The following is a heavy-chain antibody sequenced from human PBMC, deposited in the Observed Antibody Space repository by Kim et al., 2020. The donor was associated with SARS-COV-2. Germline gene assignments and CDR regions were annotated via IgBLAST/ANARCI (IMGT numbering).Heavy chain of an antibody. J-gene: IGHJ4*02. V-gene: IGHV3-30*02. D-gene: IGHD3-10*01. Sequence: DYGKGRFTITRCNSKNTLYLQMNSRRAEDRAVYYCAKGSAGVGFDYWGQGTLVTVSS. CDR3: AKGSAGVGFDY.